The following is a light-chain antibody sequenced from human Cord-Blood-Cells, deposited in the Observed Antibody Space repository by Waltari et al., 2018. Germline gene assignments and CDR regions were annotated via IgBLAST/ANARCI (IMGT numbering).Light chain of an antibody. CDR3: NSRDSSGNWV. CDR1: SLRSYY. CDR2: DNT. Sequence: SSELTQDPAVSVALGQTVRITCQGESLRSYYASWYQQKPGQAPVLRSYDNTNRPPAIPAQFSGSSSGHTASLTIAGAQAEDGADYYCNSRDSSGNWVFGGGTKLTVL. V-gene: IGLV3-19*01. J-gene: IGLJ3*02.